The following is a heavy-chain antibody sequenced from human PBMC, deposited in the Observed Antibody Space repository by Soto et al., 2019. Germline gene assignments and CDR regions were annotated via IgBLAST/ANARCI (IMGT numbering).Heavy chain of an antibody. CDR1: GFTFSSYS. V-gene: IGHV3-21*01. CDR3: ARDRVVVVVAALFNY. CDR2: ISSSSSYI. Sequence: EVQLVESGGGLVKPGGSLRLSCAASGFTFSSYSMNWVRQAPGKGLEWVSSISSSSSYIYYSDSVKGRFTISRDNAKTSMYLQMNSLRAEDTAVYYCARDRVVVVVAALFNYWGQGTLVTVSS. J-gene: IGHJ4*02. D-gene: IGHD2-15*01.